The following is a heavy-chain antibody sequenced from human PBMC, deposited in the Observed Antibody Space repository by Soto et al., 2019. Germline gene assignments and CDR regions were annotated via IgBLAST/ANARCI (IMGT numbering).Heavy chain of an antibody. D-gene: IGHD2-8*01. CDR3: ATYTSFVYDLFDP. CDR2: MNPNSGST. CDR1: GYTFTSYD. Sequence: GASVKVSCKASGYTFTSYDVNWVRLAPGQGLEWMGWMNPNSGSTDYAQKFQGRVTMTRNISINTAYMELSSLRSEDTAVYYCATYTSFVYDLFDPWGQGTLVTVSS. J-gene: IGHJ5*02. V-gene: IGHV1-8*01.